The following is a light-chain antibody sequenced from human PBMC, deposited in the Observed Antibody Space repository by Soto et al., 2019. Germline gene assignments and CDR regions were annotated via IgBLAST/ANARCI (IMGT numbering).Light chain of an antibody. CDR3: QQYGRSPLT. CDR1: QSVTSSY. Sequence: EIVLTQSPGTLSLSPGERATLSCRASQSVTSSYLAWYQQKPGQARRLLIYGASSRATGIPDRFSGGGSGTDFTLTISRLEPEDFAVYYCQQYGRSPLTFGGGTKVDIK. J-gene: IGKJ4*01. CDR2: GAS. V-gene: IGKV3-20*01.